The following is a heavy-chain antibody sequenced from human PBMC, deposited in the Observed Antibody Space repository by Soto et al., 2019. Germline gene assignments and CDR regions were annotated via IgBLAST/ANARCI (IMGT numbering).Heavy chain of an antibody. CDR3: AREYSSSSDCFDY. V-gene: IGHV1-2*04. CDR1: GYTFTGYY. CDR2: INPNSGGT. Sequence: ASVKVSCKASGYTFTGYYMHWVRQAPGQGLEWMGWINPNSGGTNYAQKFQGWVTMTRDTSISTAYMELSRLRSDDTAVYYCAREYSSSSDCFDYWGQGTLVTVSS. J-gene: IGHJ4*02. D-gene: IGHD6-6*01.